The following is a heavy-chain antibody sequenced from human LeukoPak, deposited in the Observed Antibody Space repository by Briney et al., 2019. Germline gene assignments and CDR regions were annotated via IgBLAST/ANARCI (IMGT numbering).Heavy chain of an antibody. D-gene: IGHD6-19*01. CDR3: ARDLKMAYSSGRYSWGTGSSNDY. J-gene: IGHJ4*02. V-gene: IGHV1-18*01. CDR1: GYTFTSYD. Sequence: ASVKVSCKASGYTFTSYDINWVRQAPGQGLEWMGWISPYNGNTKYLQKFQGRVTMTTDTSTSTAYMELRSLRSDDTAVYYCARDLKMAYSSGRYSWGTGSSNDYWGQGTLVTVSS. CDR2: ISPYNGNT.